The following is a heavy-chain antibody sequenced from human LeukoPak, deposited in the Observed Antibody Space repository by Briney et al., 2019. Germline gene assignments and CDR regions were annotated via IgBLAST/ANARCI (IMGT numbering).Heavy chain of an antibody. J-gene: IGHJ4*02. D-gene: IGHD6-13*01. CDR2: IYYSGST. CDR1: GGSITTSSYY. Sequence: PSETLSLTCTVSGGSITTSSYYWGWIRQPPGKGLEWIGIIYYSGSTYYNPSLKGRVTISVDTSKNQFSLKLNSVTAADTAVYYCARLAPYPGVWASDYWGQGTLVTVSS. V-gene: IGHV4-39*01. CDR3: ARLAPYPGVWASDY.